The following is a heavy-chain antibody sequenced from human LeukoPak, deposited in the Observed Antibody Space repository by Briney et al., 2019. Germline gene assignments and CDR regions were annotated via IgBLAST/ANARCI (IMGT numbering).Heavy chain of an antibody. J-gene: IGHJ4*02. CDR3: ARGGKAGDIVATEDYFDY. V-gene: IGHV1-46*01. D-gene: IGHD5-12*01. CDR1: GYTFTSYY. Sequence: GASVKVSCKASGYTFTSYYMHWVRQAPGQGLEWMGIINPSGGSTSYAQKFQGRVTMTRDMSTSTVYMELSSLRSEDTAVYYCARGGKAGDIVATEDYFDYWGQGILVTVSS. CDR2: INPSGGST.